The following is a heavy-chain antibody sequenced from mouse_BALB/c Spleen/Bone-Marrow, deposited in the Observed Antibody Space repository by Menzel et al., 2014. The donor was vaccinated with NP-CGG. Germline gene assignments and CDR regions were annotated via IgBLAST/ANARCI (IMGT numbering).Heavy chain of an antibody. CDR3: TTLARNKFDY. V-gene: IGHV1-5*01. CDR1: GYTFSNYW. Sequence: EVQLVESGTVLARPGTAVKMSCEASGYTFSNYWMHWVKQRPGQGLEWIGTIYPGNSDTTYNQKFKGKATLTAVTSTSTAYMELSSLTNEDSAVYYCTTLARNKFDYWGQGTTLTVSS. CDR2: IYPGNSDT. D-gene: IGHD3-1*01. J-gene: IGHJ2*01.